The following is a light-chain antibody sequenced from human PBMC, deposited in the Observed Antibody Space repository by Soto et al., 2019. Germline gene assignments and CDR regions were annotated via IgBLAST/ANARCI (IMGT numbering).Light chain of an antibody. CDR1: QSVNSN. CDR2: GAS. Sequence: EIVMTQSPATLSVSPGERATLSCRASQSVNSNLAWYQKKPGQAPRLLIYGASTRAPGIPARFSGSGSGTDFTLTISSLQSEDFAVYYCQQYNNWWTFGQGTRVEIK. CDR3: QQYNNWWT. V-gene: IGKV3-15*01. J-gene: IGKJ1*01.